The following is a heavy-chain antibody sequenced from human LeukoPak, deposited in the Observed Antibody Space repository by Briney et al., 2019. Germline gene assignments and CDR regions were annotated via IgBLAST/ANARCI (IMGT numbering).Heavy chain of an antibody. CDR1: GFTFSSYA. D-gene: IGHD4-23*01. CDR3: AKGPDYGGNSRYGMDV. CDR2: ISYDGSNK. J-gene: IGHJ6*02. V-gene: IGHV3-30*18. Sequence: GGSLRLSCAASGFTFSSYAMSWVRQAPGRGLEWVAVISYDGSNKYYADSVKGRFTISRDNSKNTLYLQMNSLRAEDTAVYYCAKGPDYGGNSRYGMDVWGQGTTVTVSS.